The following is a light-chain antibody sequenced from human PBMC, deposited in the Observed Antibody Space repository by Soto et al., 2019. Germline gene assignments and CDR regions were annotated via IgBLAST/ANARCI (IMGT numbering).Light chain of an antibody. CDR2: DVT. CDR1: SSDVGGYDY. Sequence: QSVLTQPRSVSGSPGQSVTISCTGTSSDVGGYDYVSWYQQHPGKAPKLMISDVTKRPSGVPDRFSGSKSGNTASLTISGLQAEDEADYYCCSYAGYYTHYVLGTGTKLTVL. CDR3: CSYAGYYTHYV. V-gene: IGLV2-11*01. J-gene: IGLJ1*01.